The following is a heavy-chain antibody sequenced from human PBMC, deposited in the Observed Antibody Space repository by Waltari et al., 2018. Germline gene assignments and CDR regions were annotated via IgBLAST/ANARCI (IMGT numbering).Heavy chain of an antibody. CDR2: ISYDGSDK. Sequence: QVQLVESGGGVVQPGRSLSLSGTASGFTFSNFVRHWVRQAPGKGLEWVAVISYDGSDKYYAESVKGRFTISRDNSNNVLYLQMNSLRAEDTAVYYCARGQQLVGYYGLDVWGQGTTVIVSS. J-gene: IGHJ6*02. CDR3: ARGQQLVGYYGLDV. D-gene: IGHD6-13*01. V-gene: IGHV3-30-3*01. CDR1: GFTFSNFV.